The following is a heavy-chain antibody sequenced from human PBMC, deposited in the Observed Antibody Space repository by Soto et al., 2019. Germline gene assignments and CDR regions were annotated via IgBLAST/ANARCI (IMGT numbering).Heavy chain of an antibody. CDR1: GFTFSTYG. J-gene: IGHJ4*02. CDR3: ARGSSRDGYSYQGH. Sequence: QVQLVESGGGVVQPGRSLRLSCAASGFTFSTYGMHWVRQAPGKGLEWVAVIWNDGSNKYYADSVKGRFTISRDNSKNTLYLQMNSLRGEDTAVYYCARGSSRDGYSYQGHWGQGTLVTVSS. V-gene: IGHV3-33*01. CDR2: IWNDGSNK. D-gene: IGHD4-4*01.